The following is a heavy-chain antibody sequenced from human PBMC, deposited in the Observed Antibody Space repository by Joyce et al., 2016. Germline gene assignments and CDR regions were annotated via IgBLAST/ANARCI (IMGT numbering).Heavy chain of an antibody. V-gene: IGHV1-8*01. CDR1: GYTFTSYD. J-gene: IGHJ5*02. Sequence: QVQLVQSGAEVKKPGASVKVSCKASGYTFTSYDINWVRQATGQGLEWMGWMNPNSGNITDAQKFQGRVTMTRNTSISTAYMELSSLTSEDTAVYYCARERNYGDLSFDPWGQGALVTVSS. D-gene: IGHD4-17*01. CDR3: ARERNYGDLSFDP. CDR2: MNPNSGNI.